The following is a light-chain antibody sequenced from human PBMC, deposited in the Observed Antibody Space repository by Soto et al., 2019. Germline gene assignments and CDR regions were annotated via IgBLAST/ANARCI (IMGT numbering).Light chain of an antibody. Sequence: DIVMTQSPLSLSITPGEPASITCRSSQSLRDSNGYNCLDWYLQKPGQSPQLLIYLGSTRASGVPDRFSGSGSGTDFTLKISRVEAEDVGVYYCMQALQSHRTFGQGTKVDIK. V-gene: IGKV2-28*01. CDR2: LGS. CDR3: MQALQSHRT. J-gene: IGKJ1*01. CDR1: QSLRDSNGYNC.